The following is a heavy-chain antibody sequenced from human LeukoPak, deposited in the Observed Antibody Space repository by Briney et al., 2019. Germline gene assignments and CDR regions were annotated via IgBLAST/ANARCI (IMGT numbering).Heavy chain of an antibody. CDR2: IIPIFHTA. CDR3: AREIFGSGSYPDF. CDR1: GGTFSSYA. D-gene: IGHD3-10*01. J-gene: IGHJ4*02. V-gene: IGHV1-69*13. Sequence: VASVKVSCKASGGTFSSYAISWVRQAPGQGLEWMGGIIPIFHTANYAQKFQGTVTISADESTSTAYMELSSLKSEDTAVYYCAREIFGSGSYPDFWGQGTLVTVSS.